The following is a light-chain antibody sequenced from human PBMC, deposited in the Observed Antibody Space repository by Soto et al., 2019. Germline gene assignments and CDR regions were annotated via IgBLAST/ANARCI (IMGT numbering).Light chain of an antibody. CDR2: AAS. CDR3: QQTNSCPLY. CDR1: QGISSW. V-gene: IGKV1-12*01. J-gene: IGKJ4*01. Sequence: DIQMTQSPSSVSASVGDRVTITCRTSQGISSWLAWYQQKPGEAPKLLIYAASSLQSGVPSRFSGSGSRTDFTLTTGSQQPEDFATFCCQQTNSCPLYFGGGTKVEIK.